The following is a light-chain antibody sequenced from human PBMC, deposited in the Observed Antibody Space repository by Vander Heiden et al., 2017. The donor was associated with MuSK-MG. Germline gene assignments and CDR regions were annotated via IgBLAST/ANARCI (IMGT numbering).Light chain of an antibody. CDR2: DVN. CDR1: NNDVGRFNY. V-gene: IGLV2-14*03. CDR3: SSFTSRNTLL. J-gene: IGLJ1*01. Sequence: AIYGTGTNNDVGRFNYVAWYQQQPGKAPKLIIYDVNDRPSGISYRFSGSKSGNTASLTISGLQGENEADYYCSSFTSRNTLLFGSGTKVTVL.